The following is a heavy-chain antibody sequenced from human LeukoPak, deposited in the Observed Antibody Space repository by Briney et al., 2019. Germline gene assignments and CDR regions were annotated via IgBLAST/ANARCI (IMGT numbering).Heavy chain of an antibody. V-gene: IGHV3-30*02. D-gene: IGHD1-26*01. J-gene: IGHJ4*02. CDR1: GFTFSQYG. Sequence: PGGSLRLSYAPSGFTFSQYGMYWVRQAPGKGLEWVAYVQFDGNKEYYRDSVKGRFTISRDNSKNTLFLQMNSLRPEDSALYYCAKPTPGTAPRPLDSWGRGTLVTVSS. CDR3: AKPTPGTAPRPLDS. CDR2: VQFDGNKE.